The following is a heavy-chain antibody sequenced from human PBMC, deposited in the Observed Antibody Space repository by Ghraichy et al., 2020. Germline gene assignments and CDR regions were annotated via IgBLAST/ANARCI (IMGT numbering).Heavy chain of an antibody. V-gene: IGHV4-39*01. J-gene: IGHJ4*02. Sequence: SETLSLTCTVSGGSISSSSYYWGWIRQPPGKGLEWIGCIYYSGSTYYNPSLKSRVTISVDTSKNQFSLKLSSVTAADTAVYYCARATGGSDYWGQGTLVTVSS. D-gene: IGHD3-16*01. CDR3: ARATGGSDY. CDR2: IYYSGST. CDR1: GGSISSSSYY.